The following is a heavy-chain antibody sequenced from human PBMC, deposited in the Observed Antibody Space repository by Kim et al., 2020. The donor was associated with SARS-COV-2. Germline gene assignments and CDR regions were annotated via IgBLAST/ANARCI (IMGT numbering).Heavy chain of an antibody. CDR3: ATFFNGRSANFRPYDY. Sequence: GGSLRLSCEASGFTFSSYEMMWVRQAPGKGLEWISYISHGSGGNIYHADSVKGRFTISRDNAKNSLFLQINSLRAEDTAYYYWATFFNGRSANFRPYDY. J-gene: IGHJ6*01. D-gene: IGHD6-19*01. CDR1: GFTFSSYE. V-gene: IGHV3-48*03. CDR2: ISHGSGGNI.